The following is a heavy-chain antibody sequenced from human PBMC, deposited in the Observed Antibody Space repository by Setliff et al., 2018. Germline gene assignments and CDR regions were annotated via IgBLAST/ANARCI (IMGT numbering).Heavy chain of an antibody. J-gene: IGHJ1*01. CDR2: IYSGGST. CDR3: ARDRMMWADWELLRVKYFQH. V-gene: IGHV3-53*05. Sequence: SCTVSGGSISSGGYYMSWVRQAPGKGLEWVSVIYSGGSTYYADSVKGRFTISRDNSKNTLYLQMNSLRAEDTAVYYCARDRMMWADWELLRVKYFQHWGQGTPVTVSS. CDR1: GGSISSGGYY. D-gene: IGHD1-26*01.